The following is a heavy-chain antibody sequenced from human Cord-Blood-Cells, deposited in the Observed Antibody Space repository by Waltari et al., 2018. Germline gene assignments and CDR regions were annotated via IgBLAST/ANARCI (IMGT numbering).Heavy chain of an antibody. D-gene: IGHD1-26*01. CDR1: GYTLTELS. Sequence: QVQLVQSGAEVKKPGASVKVSCKVSGYTLTELSMHWVRQAPGKGLEWMGCFDPKDGETSYAQKFQGRVTMTEDTSTDTAYMELSSLRSEDTAVYYCATAYRVGAATGFDYWGQGTLVTVSS. J-gene: IGHJ4*02. CDR2: FDPKDGET. V-gene: IGHV1-24*01. CDR3: ATAYRVGAATGFDY.